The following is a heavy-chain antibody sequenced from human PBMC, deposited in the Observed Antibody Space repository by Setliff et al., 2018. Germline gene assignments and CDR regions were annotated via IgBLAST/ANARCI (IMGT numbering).Heavy chain of an antibody. V-gene: IGHV3-11*04. J-gene: IGHJ4*02. CDR3: ARDGGEY. CDR1: GFTIADHF. CDR2: MSAWGTTI. D-gene: IGHD3-16*01. Sequence: GGSLRLSCAASGFTIADHFMTWIRRAPGKGLEWVSYMSAWGTTIYYADFVKGRFTISRDNAKNLLYLQMNSLRAEDTAVYYCARDGGEYWGQGTLVTVSS.